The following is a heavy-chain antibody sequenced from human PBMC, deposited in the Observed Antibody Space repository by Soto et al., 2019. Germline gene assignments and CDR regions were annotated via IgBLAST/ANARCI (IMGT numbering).Heavy chain of an antibody. D-gene: IGHD2-8*01. V-gene: IGHV1-46*01. CDR3: ARDPTNGVNDAFDI. CDR1: EYTFTSYH. CDR2: INPSGGAT. J-gene: IGHJ3*02. Sequence: ASVKVSCKASEYTFTSYHIHWVRQAPGQGLESMEVINPSGGATIYAQKFQGRVTMTRDTSTSTVYMELSSLRSEDTAVYYCARDPTNGVNDAFDIWGQGTMVTVSS.